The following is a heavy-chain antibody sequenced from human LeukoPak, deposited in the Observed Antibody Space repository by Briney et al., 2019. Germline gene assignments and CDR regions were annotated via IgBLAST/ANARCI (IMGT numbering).Heavy chain of an antibody. CDR2: VYSTGTT. J-gene: IGHJ4*02. CDR3: ARGSYGGDTGYYFDY. Sequence: LETLSLTCTVTGGSISGYYWSWIRQAAGQGLEWIGRVYSTGTTNYNPSLVSRATLSIDTSKNQFSLKVRSVTAADTAVYFCARGSYGGDTGYYFDYWGQGTLVTVSS. V-gene: IGHV4-4*07. CDR1: GGSISGYY. D-gene: IGHD4-23*01.